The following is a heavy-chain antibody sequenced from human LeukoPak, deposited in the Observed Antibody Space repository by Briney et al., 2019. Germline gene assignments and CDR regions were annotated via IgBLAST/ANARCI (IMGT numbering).Heavy chain of an antibody. CDR3: ARVDNSGSKRWFDP. CDR1: GGSTSSGGYY. Sequence: SETLSLTCAVSGGSTSSGGYYWSWIRQLPGKGLEWIGYIHYTESTYYNPSLKSRVSISVDTSKNQFSLTLTSVTAADTAIYYCARVDNSGSKRWFDPWGQGTLVTVSS. D-gene: IGHD3-22*01. V-gene: IGHV4-31*11. J-gene: IGHJ5*02. CDR2: IHYTEST.